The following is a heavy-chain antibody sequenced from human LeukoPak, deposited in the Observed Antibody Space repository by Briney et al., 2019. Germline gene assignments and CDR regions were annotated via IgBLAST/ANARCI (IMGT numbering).Heavy chain of an antibody. CDR3: AREGTRKYSSSSGIDAFDI. Sequence: ASVKVSCKASGYTFTSYDINWVRQATGQGLEWMGWMNPNSGSTSYAQKFQGRVTMTRDTSTSTVYMELSSLRSEDTAVYYCAREGTRKYSSSSGIDAFDIWGQGTMVTVSS. D-gene: IGHD6-6*01. J-gene: IGHJ3*02. V-gene: IGHV1-8*01. CDR1: GYTFTSYD. CDR2: MNPNSGST.